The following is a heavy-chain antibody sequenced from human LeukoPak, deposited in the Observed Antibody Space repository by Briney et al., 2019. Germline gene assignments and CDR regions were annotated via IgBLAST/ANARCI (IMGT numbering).Heavy chain of an antibody. CDR1: GGSISSYY. Sequence: SETLSLTCTVSGGSISSYYWGWIRQPPGKGLEWIGYIYYSGSTNYNPSLKSRVTISVDTSKNQFSLKLSSVTAADTAVYYCARGGAAAGPTKYYYYYGMDVWGQGTTATVSS. V-gene: IGHV4-59*01. CDR3: ARGGAAAGPTKYYYYYGMDV. CDR2: IYYSGST. D-gene: IGHD6-13*01. J-gene: IGHJ6*02.